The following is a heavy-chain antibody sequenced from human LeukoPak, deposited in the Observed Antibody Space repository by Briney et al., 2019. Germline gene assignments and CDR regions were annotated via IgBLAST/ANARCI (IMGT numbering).Heavy chain of an antibody. CDR1: GGSFSGYY. CDR3: ASSLTPYCTNGVCYTSGSYYFDY. Sequence: PSETLSLTCAVYGGSFSGYYRSWIRQPPGKGLEWIGEINHSGSTNYNPSLKSRVTVSVDTSKNQFSLKLSSVTAADTAVYYCASSLTPYCTNGVCYTSGSYYFDYWGQGTLATVSS. CDR2: INHSGST. V-gene: IGHV4-34*01. D-gene: IGHD2-8*01. J-gene: IGHJ4*02.